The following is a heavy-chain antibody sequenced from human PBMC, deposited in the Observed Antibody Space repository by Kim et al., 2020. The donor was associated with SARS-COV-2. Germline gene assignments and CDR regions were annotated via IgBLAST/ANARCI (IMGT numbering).Heavy chain of an antibody. J-gene: IGHJ6*03. D-gene: IGHD3-3*01. CDR3: ARNRFYRIFGVEGYYMDV. CDR2: IDWDDDK. V-gene: IGHV2-70*11. CDR1: GFSLSTSGMC. Sequence: SGPTLVKPTQTLTLTCTFSGFSLSTSGMCVSWIRQPPGKALEWLARIDWDDDKYYSTSLKTRLTISKDTSKNQVVLTMTNMAPVDTATYYCARNRFYRIFGVEGYYMDVWGKGTTVTVSS.